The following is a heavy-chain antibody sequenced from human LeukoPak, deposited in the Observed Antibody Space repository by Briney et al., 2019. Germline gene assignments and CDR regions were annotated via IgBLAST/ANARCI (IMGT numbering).Heavy chain of an antibody. CDR3: ARDPESNWGWDLDY. CDR2: ISSSGSMI. Sequence: TGGSLRLSCAASGFTVSSYSMNWVRQVPGKGLEWVSHISSSGSMIWYGESVKGRFTISRDSAKNSLHLQMNSLRAEDTAVYYCARDPESNWGWDLDYCGQGTLVTVSS. D-gene: IGHD7-27*01. CDR1: GFTVSSYS. J-gene: IGHJ4*02. V-gene: IGHV3-48*01.